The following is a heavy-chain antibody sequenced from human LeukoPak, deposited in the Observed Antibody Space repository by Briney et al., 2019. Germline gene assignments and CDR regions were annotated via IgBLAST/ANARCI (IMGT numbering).Heavy chain of an antibody. CDR2: ITGSGGST. CDR1: GLTFSSHA. Sequence: GGSLRLSCVASGLTFSSHAMTWVRQTPEKGLEWVSGITGSGGSTYHAESVKGRFTISRDNSKNTLYLQMNNLRAEDTAIYYCASRPPDETYFAVLDYWGQGTLVTVSS. CDR3: ASRPPDETYFAVLDY. V-gene: IGHV3-23*01. J-gene: IGHJ4*02. D-gene: IGHD2/OR15-2a*01.